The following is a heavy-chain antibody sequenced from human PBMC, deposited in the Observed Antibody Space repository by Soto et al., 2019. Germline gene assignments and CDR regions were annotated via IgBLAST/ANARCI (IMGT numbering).Heavy chain of an antibody. CDR2: INHSGST. CDR1: GGSFSGYY. Sequence: PSETLSLTFAVYGGSFSGYYWSWIRQPPGKGLEWIGEINHSGSTNYNPSLKSRVTISVDTSKNQFSLKLSSVTAADTAVYYCAREAPDVLLLFGELNVGKSYYKAVWGKGTTVTVSS. V-gene: IGHV4-34*01. J-gene: IGHJ6*03. D-gene: IGHD3-10*01. CDR3: AREAPDVLLLFGELNVGKSYYKAV.